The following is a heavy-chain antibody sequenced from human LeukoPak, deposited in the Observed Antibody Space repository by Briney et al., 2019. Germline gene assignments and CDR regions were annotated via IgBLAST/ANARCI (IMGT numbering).Heavy chain of an antibody. D-gene: IGHD2-2*02. Sequence: PSETLSLTCTVSGGSISSSSYYWGWIRQPPGKGLEWIGSIYYSGSTYYNPSLKSRVTISVDTSKNQFSLKLSSVTAADTAVYYCARVGYCSSTSCYRVPFFFDIWGQGTMVTVSS. CDR3: ARVGYCSSTSCYRVPFFFDI. CDR2: IYYSGST. CDR1: GGSISSSSYY. J-gene: IGHJ3*02. V-gene: IGHV4-39*07.